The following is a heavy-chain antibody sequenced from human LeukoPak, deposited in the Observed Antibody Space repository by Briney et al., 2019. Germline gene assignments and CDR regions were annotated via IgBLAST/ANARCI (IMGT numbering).Heavy chain of an antibody. D-gene: IGHD6-13*01. CDR1: GFTFTDAW. CDR3: ARSYSDFYGMDV. V-gene: IGHV3-66*01. Sequence: GGSLRLSCAASGFTFTDAWMSWVRQAPGKGLEWVSVIYSGGSTYYADSVKGRFTISRDNSKNTLYLQMNSLRAEDTAVYYCARSYSDFYGMDVWGQGTTVTVSS. J-gene: IGHJ6*02. CDR2: IYSGGST.